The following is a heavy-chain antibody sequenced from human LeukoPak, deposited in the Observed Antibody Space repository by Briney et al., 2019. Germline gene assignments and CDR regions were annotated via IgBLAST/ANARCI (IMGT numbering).Heavy chain of an antibody. D-gene: IGHD3-10*01. V-gene: IGHV3-7*01. CDR3: AREDYYGSGNYVAWGDAFDV. CDR1: GFSFSSYW. J-gene: IGHJ3*01. CDR2: IKQDGSEK. Sequence: PGGSLRLSCEASGFSFSSYWMTWVRQAPGKGLEWVANIKQDGSEKYYVDSVRGRFTISRDNAKMSVYLQMNSLRAEDTAVYYCAREDYYGSGNYVAWGDAFDVWGKGTTVTVSS.